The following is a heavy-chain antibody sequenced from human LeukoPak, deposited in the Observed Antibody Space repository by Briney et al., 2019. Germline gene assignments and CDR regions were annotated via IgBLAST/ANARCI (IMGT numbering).Heavy chain of an antibody. V-gene: IGHV2-5*02. J-gene: IGHJ5*02. CDR2: IYWDDDK. Sequence: SGPTLVNPTQTLTLTCTFSGFSLSTSGVGVGWIRQPPGKALEWLALIYWDDDKRYSPSLKSRLTITKDTSKNQVVLTMTNMDPVDTATYYCAHSGGDGDYPYWFVPWGPGTLVTVSS. CDR3: AHSGGDGDYPYWFVP. D-gene: IGHD4-17*01. CDR1: GFSLSTSGVG.